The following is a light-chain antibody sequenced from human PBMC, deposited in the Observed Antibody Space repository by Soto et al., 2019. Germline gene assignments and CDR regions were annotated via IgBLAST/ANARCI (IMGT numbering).Light chain of an antibody. J-gene: IGKJ4*01. CDR1: QNSNSY. CDR2: AAS. V-gene: IGKV1-39*01. Sequence: DLQMTQGPSALSASVGDRVSITCRAQQNSNSYLNWYQQKPGKAPKLLIYAASSLQSGIPARFSGSGSGTDFTLTISSLQPEDFATYYCQQSYSTPLTFGGGTKVDIK. CDR3: QQSYSTPLT.